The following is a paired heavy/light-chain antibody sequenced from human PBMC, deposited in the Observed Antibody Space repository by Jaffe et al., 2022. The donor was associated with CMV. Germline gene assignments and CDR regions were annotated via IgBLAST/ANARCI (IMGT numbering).Light chain of an antibody. CDR2: GAS. CDR1: QSVSSSY. V-gene: IGKV3-20*01. J-gene: IGKJ3*01. Sequence: EIVLTQSPGTLSLSPGERATLSCRASQSVSSSYLAWYQQKPGQAPRLLIYGASSRATGIPDRFSGSGSGTDFTLTISRLEPEDFAVYYCQQYGSSLTFGPGTKVDIK. CDR3: QQYGSSLT.
Heavy chain of an antibody. CDR2: INPNSGGT. CDR1: GYTFTGYY. Sequence: QVQLVQSGAEVKKPGASVKVSCKASGYTFTGYYMHWVRQAPGQGLEWMGWINPNSGGTNYAQKFQGRVTMTRDTSISTAYMELSRLRSDDTAVYYCAREAVGATRLWIEYGRIYYYGMDVWGQGTTVTVSS. CDR3: AREAVGATRLWIEYGRIYYYGMDV. J-gene: IGHJ6*02. D-gene: IGHD1-26*01. V-gene: IGHV1-2*02.